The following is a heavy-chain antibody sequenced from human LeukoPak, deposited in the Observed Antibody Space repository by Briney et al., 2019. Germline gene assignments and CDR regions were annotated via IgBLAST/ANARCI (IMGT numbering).Heavy chain of an antibody. CDR2: IQHTGGT. J-gene: IGHJ4*02. V-gene: IGHV4-4*09. CDR3: ARMALGIAAALDY. Sequence: SETLSLTCTVSGGSISSYYWSWIRQPPGKGLEWIGHIQHTGGTHYNSSLKSRVTISADRSKNQFSLKLSSVTAADTAVYYCARMALGIAAALDYWGQGTLVTVSS. CDR1: GGSISSYY. D-gene: IGHD6-13*01.